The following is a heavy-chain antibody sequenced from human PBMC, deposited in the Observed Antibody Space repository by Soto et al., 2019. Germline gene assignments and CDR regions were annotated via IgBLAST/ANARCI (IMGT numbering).Heavy chain of an antibody. J-gene: IGHJ3*02. CDR1: GFTFSSYS. V-gene: IGHV3-21*01. CDR2: ISSGGSYR. CDR3: ARTLRAVAGLDSFDI. D-gene: IGHD6-19*01. Sequence: GGSLRLSCTASGFTFSSYSMNWVRQAPGKGLEWVSSISSGGSYRFYADSMKGRFTISRDNTKNSLYLQMNSLRAEDTAVYYCARTLRAVAGLDSFDIWGQGTVVTVSS.